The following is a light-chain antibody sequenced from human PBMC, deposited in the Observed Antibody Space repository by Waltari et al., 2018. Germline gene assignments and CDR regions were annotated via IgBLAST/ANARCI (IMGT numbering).Light chain of an antibody. CDR3: QQYDNWPPLT. CDR1: QSVSNN. Sequence: EIVMTQSPATLSVSPGERATLFCRASQSVSNNLAWYQQKPGQPPRLLIYGASTRASGIPARFSGSGSGTEFTLTISSLQSDDFALYYCQQYDNWPPLTFGPGTKLDLK. J-gene: IGKJ3*01. CDR2: GAS. V-gene: IGKV3-15*01.